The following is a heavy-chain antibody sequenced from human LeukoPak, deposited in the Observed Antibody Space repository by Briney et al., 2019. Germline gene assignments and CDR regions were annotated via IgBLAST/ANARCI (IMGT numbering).Heavy chain of an antibody. CDR1: GYTLTSYG. V-gene: IGHV1-18*01. CDR3: ARDQWSGCSGGSCYAGY. J-gene: IGHJ4*02. CDR2: ISAYNGNT. D-gene: IGHD2-15*01. Sequence: ASVKVSCKASGYTLTSYGISWVRQAPGQGLEWMGWISAYNGNTNYAQKLQGRVTMTTDTSTSTAYMELRSLRSDDTAVYYCARDQWSGCSGGSCYAGYWGQGTLVTVSS.